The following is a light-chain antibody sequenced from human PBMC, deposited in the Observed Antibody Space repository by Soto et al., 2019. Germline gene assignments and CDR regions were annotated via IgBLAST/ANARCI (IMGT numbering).Light chain of an antibody. Sequence: DIQMTHSPSTLSGSVGDRVTITCRASQTISSWLAWYQQKPGKAPKLLIYKASTLKSGVPSRFSGSGSGTEFALTISSLQPDDFATYYCQHYNSYSEAFGQGTQ. CDR2: KAS. CDR3: QHYNSYSEA. J-gene: IGKJ1*01. CDR1: QTISSW. V-gene: IGKV1-5*03.